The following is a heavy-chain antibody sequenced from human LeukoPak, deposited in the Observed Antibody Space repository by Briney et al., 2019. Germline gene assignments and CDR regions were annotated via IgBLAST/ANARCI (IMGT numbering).Heavy chain of an antibody. CDR3: ARDALVGSYGFDAFDI. CDR1: GGSISSYY. J-gene: IGHJ3*02. V-gene: IGHV4-4*07. Sequence: PSETLSLTCTVSGGSISSYYWYWIRQPAGKGLEWIGRMYYSGSSDYNPSLKSRVTISGDTSKNQFSLKLTSVTAADTAVYYCARDALVGSYGFDAFDIWGQGTTVTVSS. D-gene: IGHD5-18*01. CDR2: MYYSGSS.